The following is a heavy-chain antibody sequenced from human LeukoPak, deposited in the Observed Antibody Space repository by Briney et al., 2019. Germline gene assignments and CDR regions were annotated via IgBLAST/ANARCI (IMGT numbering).Heavy chain of an antibody. CDR2: VGTASDT. D-gene: IGHD1-1*01. J-gene: IGHJ6*03. CDR1: GYTFSSFD. Sequence: GGSLRLSCAASGYTFSSFDMHWVRQPTGQGLEWVSTVGTASDTYYPGSVEGRFTLSRDNAKNSLYLQMNSLTAGDTAVYYCARGPPRGKYYYMDVWGKGTTVTVSS. V-gene: IGHV3-13*01. CDR3: ARGPPRGKYYYMDV.